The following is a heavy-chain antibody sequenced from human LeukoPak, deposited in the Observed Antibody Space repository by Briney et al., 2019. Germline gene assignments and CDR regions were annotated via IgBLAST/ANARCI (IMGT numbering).Heavy chain of an antibody. CDR3: ARGFSNFGLDS. CDR2: IYYSGST. CDR1: GGSISSGGYY. Sequence: SQTLSLTCTVSGGSISSGGYYWSWIRQHPGKGLEWIGYIYYSGSTYYNPSLKSRVTISEDTSRNQFSLELHSVTAADTAVYYCARGFSNFGLDSWGQGTLVTVSS. V-gene: IGHV4-31*03. J-gene: IGHJ4*02. D-gene: IGHD4-11*01.